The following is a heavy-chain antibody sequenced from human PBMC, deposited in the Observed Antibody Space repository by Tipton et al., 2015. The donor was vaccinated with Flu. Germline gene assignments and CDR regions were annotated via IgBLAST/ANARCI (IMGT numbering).Heavy chain of an antibody. CDR3: ARSRWAARRRNWFDP. Sequence: TLSLTCAVYGGSFSGYYWSWIRQPPGKGLEWIGEINHSGSTNYNPSLKSRVTISVDTSKNQFSLKLSSVTAADTAVYYCARSRWAARRRNWFDPWGQGTLVTVSS. CDR1: GGSFSGYY. CDR2: INHSGST. J-gene: IGHJ5*02. D-gene: IGHD6-6*01. V-gene: IGHV4-34*01.